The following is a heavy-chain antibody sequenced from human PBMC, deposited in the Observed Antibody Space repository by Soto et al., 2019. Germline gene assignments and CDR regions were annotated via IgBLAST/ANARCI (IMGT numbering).Heavy chain of an antibody. V-gene: IGHV3-11*01. CDR1: GFTFSDYY. CDR2: ISSSGSTI. Sequence: GGSLRLSCAASGFTFSDYYMSWIRQAPGKGLEWVSYISSSGSTIYYADSVKGRFTISRDNAKNSLYLQMNSLRAEDTAVYYCTRVRGWGGQQLVSYGFDYWGQGTLVTVSS. J-gene: IGHJ4*02. CDR3: TRVRGWGGQQLVSYGFDY. D-gene: IGHD6-13*01.